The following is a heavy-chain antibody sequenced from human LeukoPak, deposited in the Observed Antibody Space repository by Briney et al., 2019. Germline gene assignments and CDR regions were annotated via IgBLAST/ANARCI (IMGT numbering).Heavy chain of an antibody. J-gene: IGHJ4*02. CDR2: INPSGGST. V-gene: IGHV1-46*01. Sequence: GASVKVSRKASGYTFTSYYMHWVRQAPGQGLEWMGIINPSGGSTSYAQKFQGRVTMTRDTSTSTVYMELSSLRSEDTAVYYCARGGYSSGWYRSPFDYWGQGTLVTVSS. CDR3: ARGGYSSGWYRSPFDY. D-gene: IGHD6-19*01. CDR1: GYTFTSYY.